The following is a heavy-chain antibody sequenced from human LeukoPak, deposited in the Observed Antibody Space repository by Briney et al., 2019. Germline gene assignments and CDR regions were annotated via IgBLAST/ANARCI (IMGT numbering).Heavy chain of an antibody. D-gene: IGHD2-15*01. V-gene: IGHV1-2*02. CDR3: ARGFRVKGDIVAWFDP. Sequence: GGSLRLSCAASGFTFSSYGMHWVRQAPGQGLEWMGWINPNSGGTNYAQKFQGRVTMTRDTSISTAYMELSRLRSDDTAVYYCARGFRVKGDIVAWFDPWGQGTLVTVSS. CDR1: GFTFSSYG. J-gene: IGHJ5*02. CDR2: INPNSGGT.